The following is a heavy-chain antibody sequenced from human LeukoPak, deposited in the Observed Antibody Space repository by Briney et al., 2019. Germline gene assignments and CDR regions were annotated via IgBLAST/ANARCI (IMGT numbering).Heavy chain of an antibody. CDR1: GGSISSYY. D-gene: IGHD3-22*01. J-gene: IGHJ4*02. CDR3: ARDLAYYDRSGYLRYFDH. CDR2: IYTSGST. V-gene: IGHV4-4*07. Sequence: PSETLSLTCTVSGGSISSYYWSWIRQPAGKGLEWIGRIYTSGSTNYNPSLKSRVTMSLDTSKNQFSLKLSSVTAADTAVYYCARDLAYYDRSGYLRYFDHWGQGTLVTVSS.